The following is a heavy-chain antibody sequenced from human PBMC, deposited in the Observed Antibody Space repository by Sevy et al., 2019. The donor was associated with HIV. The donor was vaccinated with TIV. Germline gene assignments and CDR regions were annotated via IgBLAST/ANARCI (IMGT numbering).Heavy chain of an antibody. Sequence: SETLSLTCTVSGGSISSYYWSWIRQPPGKGLEWIGYTHYSGSTNYNPSLKSRVTMSVDTSKKQFSLKLSSVTAADTAVYYCARDTYGTPDYYYHMDVWGKGTTVTVSS. CDR2: THYSGST. CDR3: ARDTYGTPDYYYHMDV. V-gene: IGHV4-59*01. D-gene: IGHD1-1*01. J-gene: IGHJ6*03. CDR1: GGSISSYY.